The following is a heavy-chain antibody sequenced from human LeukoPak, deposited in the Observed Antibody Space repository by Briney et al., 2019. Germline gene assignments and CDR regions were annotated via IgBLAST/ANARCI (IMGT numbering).Heavy chain of an antibody. CDR2: MSYDGSKE. J-gene: IGHJ5*02. D-gene: IGHD6-13*01. Sequence: GGSLRLSCAASGFTFSSYAMHWVRQAPGKGLEWLAAMSYDGSKENYAGSVKGRFTISRDNSKNTLYLKMNSLRTEDTAVYYCAMYDSSPTWGQGTLVTVSS. CDR3: AMYDSSPT. CDR1: GFTFSSYA. V-gene: IGHV3-30*04.